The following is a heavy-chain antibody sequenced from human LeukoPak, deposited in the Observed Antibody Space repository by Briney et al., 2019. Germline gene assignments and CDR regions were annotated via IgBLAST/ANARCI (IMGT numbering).Heavy chain of an antibody. V-gene: IGHV4-39*01. CDR2: AYYSGTT. J-gene: IGHJ4*02. D-gene: IGHD3-22*01. CDR1: GGSISGSSYY. CDR3: AGLVGRYSSGLYYYYFDY. Sequence: PSETLSLTCTVSGGSISGSSYYWGWLRQPPGKGLEWIANAYYSGTTYYNPSLKSRVTISVDTSKNQFSLKLSSVTAADTAVYYCAGLVGRYSSGLYYYYFDYWGQGTLVTVSS.